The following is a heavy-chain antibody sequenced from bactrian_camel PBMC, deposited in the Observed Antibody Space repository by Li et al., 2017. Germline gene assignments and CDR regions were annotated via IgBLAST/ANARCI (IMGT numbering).Heavy chain of an antibody. Sequence: VQLVESGGGLVQPGGSLRLSCAASGFTFSNYRMSWVRQAPGKGLEWVSAIDNGGGSTYRVDSVKGRFTISRDNARNTLYLQMNSLNIEDTAVYYCATYRVVFGPWDAYWGQGTQVTVS. CDR1: GFTFSNYR. CDR2: IDNGGGST. CDR3: ATYRVVFGPWDAY. D-gene: IGHD1*01. J-gene: IGHJ4*01. V-gene: IGHV3S40*01.